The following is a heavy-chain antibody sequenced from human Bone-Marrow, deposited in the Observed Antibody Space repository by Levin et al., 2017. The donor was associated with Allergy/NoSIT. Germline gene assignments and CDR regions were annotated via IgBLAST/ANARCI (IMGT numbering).Heavy chain of an antibody. Sequence: GGSLRLSCQVSGSDFTAYWIGWVRQLPGKGLEWMGIIYPHDSDTKYSPSFQGQVTVSADKSISTTYLQWSSLKASDTAIYYCATAIWFGDFSYYFEYWGQGTLVTVSS. CDR1: GSDFTAYW. J-gene: IGHJ4*02. D-gene: IGHD3-10*01. V-gene: IGHV5-51*01. CDR3: ATAIWFGDFSYYFEY. CDR2: IYPHDSDT.